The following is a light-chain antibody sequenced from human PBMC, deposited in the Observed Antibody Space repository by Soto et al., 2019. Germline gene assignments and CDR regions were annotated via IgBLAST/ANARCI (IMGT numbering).Light chain of an antibody. CDR3: QQYNNWPPPYT. CDR1: QSVSSN. V-gene: IGKV3-15*01. Sequence: EIVMTQSPATLYVSPGERATLSCRASQSVSSNLAWYQQKSGQAPRLLIYGASTRATGNPARFSGSGSGTEFTPTISSLQSEDFAVYYCQQYNNWPPPYTFGQGTKLEIK. CDR2: GAS. J-gene: IGKJ2*01.